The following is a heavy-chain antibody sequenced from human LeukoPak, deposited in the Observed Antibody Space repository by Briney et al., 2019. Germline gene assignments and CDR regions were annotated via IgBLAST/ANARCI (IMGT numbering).Heavy chain of an antibody. CDR3: TTDYGDSGYFQH. J-gene: IGHJ1*01. D-gene: IGHD4-17*01. Sequence: GGSLRLSCAASGLTFKNACMSWVRQAPGKGLEWIGRIKRKADGGTIDYAAPVKARFTISRDDSKNTLYLQMNSLKTEDTAVYYCTTDYGDSGYFQHWGQGTLVTVSS. CDR1: GLTFKNAC. CDR2: IKRKADGGTI. V-gene: IGHV3-15*01.